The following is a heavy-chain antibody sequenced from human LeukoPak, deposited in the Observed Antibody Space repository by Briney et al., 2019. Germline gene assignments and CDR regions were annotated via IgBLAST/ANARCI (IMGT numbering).Heavy chain of an antibody. CDR2: IYTGGST. V-gene: IGHV3-66*01. D-gene: IGHD5/OR15-5a*01. Sequence: LPGGSLRLSCAVSGFSVSNNYMSWVRQAPGKGLEWVSVIYTGGSTDYAGSVKGRFTISRDNAKDSLFLQLNSLRAEDTAVYYCVRGGSTPEGYYYYGMDVWGQGTTVTVSS. CDR1: GFSVSNNY. J-gene: IGHJ6*02. CDR3: VRGGSTPEGYYYYGMDV.